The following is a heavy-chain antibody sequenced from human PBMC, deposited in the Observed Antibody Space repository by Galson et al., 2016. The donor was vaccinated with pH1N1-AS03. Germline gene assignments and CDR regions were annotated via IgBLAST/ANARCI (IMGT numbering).Heavy chain of an antibody. V-gene: IGHV4-34*01. CDR1: VGSFSGYY. CDR3: AKSLYLSGSFHSYFDL. J-gene: IGHJ2*01. CDR2: INHSGNT. D-gene: IGHD3-10*01. Sequence: SETLSLTCAVYVGSFSGYYWSWIRQPPGQGLEWIGEINHSGNTNYNPSLKSRVTISVDTSKNQFSLKLTSVTAADTAVYYCAKSLYLSGSFHSYFDLWGRGTLVIVSS.